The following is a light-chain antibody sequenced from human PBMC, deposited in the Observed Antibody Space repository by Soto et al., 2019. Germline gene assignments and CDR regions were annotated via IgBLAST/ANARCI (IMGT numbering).Light chain of an antibody. CDR1: QSVSSN. CDR3: QQYNNWPIT. Sequence: EIVMTQSPATLSVSPGERATLSCRASQSVSSNLAWYQQRLGQAPRVLIYVASTRATGIPARFSGSGSGTEFTLTFSCLKSEDFEVYYCQQYNNWPITFGQGTRLEMK. J-gene: IGKJ5*01. CDR2: VAS. V-gene: IGKV3D-15*01.